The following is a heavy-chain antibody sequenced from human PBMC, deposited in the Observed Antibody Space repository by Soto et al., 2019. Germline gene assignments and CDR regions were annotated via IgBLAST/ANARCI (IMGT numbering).Heavy chain of an antibody. V-gene: IGHV1-69*04. Sequence: QVNLVQSGTEMKKPGSSVMVSCKVSGGDLSNSGISWVRQAPGQGLEWMGGIFPLLAMVDYSQKFQGRVTISADESTNTSSLDLGSLRSEDTAVYYCAKDDGAGFKSWGQGAIVIVSS. D-gene: IGHD1-26*01. CDR2: IFPLLAMV. CDR3: AKDDGAGFKS. J-gene: IGHJ4*02. CDR1: GGDLSNSG.